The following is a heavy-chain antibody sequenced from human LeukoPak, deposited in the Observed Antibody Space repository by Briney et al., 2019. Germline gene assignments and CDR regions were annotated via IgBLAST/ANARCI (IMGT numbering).Heavy chain of an antibody. J-gene: IGHJ4*02. CDR3: AKDVVPFDY. V-gene: IGHV3-23*01. D-gene: IGHD2-21*01. CDR2: ISTSGGNT. Sequence: GGSLRLSCAASGFTFSSYAMSWVRQAPGKGLEWVSGISTSGGNTDYADSVKGRFTISRDNSKKTLYLEMNSLRAEDTAVYYCAKDVVPFDYWGQGTLVTVSS. CDR1: GFTFSSYA.